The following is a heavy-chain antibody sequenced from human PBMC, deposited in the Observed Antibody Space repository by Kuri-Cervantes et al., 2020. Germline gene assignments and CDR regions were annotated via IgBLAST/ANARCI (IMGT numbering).Heavy chain of an antibody. CDR1: GFIFSRYG. CDR2: IQYDGGNK. CDR3: ARAYTSGLDY. D-gene: IGHD6-19*01. Sequence: GESLKISCVASGFIFSRYGMHWVRQAPGKGLEWVAFIQYDGGNKYHVDSVKGRITISRDNSKNTLYLQMNSLRAEDTAVYYCARAYTSGLDYWGQGTLVTVSS. J-gene: IGHJ4*02. V-gene: IGHV3-30*02.